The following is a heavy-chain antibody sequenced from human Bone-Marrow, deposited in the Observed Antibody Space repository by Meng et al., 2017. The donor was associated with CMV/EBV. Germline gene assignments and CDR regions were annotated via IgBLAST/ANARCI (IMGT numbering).Heavy chain of an antibody. Sequence: LSLTCTVSGGSISSYYWSWIRQPPGKGLEWIGYIYYSGSTNYNPSLKSRVTISVDTSKNQFSLKLSSVTAADTAVYYCARYPSSSSWYCFDYWGQGTLVTVSS. D-gene: IGHD6-13*01. CDR1: GGSISSYY. CDR3: ARYPSSSSWYCFDY. J-gene: IGHJ4*02. V-gene: IGHV4-59*01. CDR2: IYYSGST.